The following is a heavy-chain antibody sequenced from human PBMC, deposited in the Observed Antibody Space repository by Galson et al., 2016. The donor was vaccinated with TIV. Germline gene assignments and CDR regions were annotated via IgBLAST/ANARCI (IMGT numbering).Heavy chain of an antibody. V-gene: IGHV4-30-4*01. CDR2: VYYSGST. D-gene: IGHD3-16*01. CDR3: ARVSLPSYYAVDV. CDR1: GGSLSNGDNS. J-gene: IGHJ6*02. Sequence: VFGGSLSNGDNSWTWIRQPPGKGLEWLGSVYYSGSTIYSPSLRGRVTISVERSKNQFSVNLNSLTAADTAVYYCARVSLPSYYAVDVWGQGTTVTVSS.